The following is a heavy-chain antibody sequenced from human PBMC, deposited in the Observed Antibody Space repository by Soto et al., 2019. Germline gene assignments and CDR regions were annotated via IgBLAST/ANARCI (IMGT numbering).Heavy chain of an antibody. CDR3: TGSDYSDHHFDY. CDR1: GGSISSSNW. CDR2: IYHSGST. V-gene: IGHV4-4*02. Sequence: SETLSLTCAVSGGSISSSNWWSWVRQPPGKGLEWIGEIYHSGSTNYNPSLKSRVTISVDTSKNQFSLKLSSVTAADTAVYYCTGSDYSDHHFDYWGQGTLVTVSS. D-gene: IGHD4-17*01. J-gene: IGHJ4*02.